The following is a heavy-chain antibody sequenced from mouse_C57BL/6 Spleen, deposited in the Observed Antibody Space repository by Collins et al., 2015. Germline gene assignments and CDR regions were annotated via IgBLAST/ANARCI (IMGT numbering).Heavy chain of an antibody. V-gene: IGHV1S137*01. CDR1: GYTFTDYA. Sequence: QVQLQQSGAELVRPGVSVKISCKGSGYTFTDYAMHWVKQSHAKSLEWIGVISTYYGDASYNQKFKGKATMTVDKSSSTAYMELARLTSEDSAIYYCARGATVVAPMDYWGQGTSVTVSS. CDR2: ISTYYGDA. D-gene: IGHD1-1*01. J-gene: IGHJ4*01. CDR3: ARGATVVAPMDY.